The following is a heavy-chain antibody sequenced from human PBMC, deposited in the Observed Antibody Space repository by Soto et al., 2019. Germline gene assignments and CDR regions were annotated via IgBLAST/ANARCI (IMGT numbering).Heavy chain of an antibody. CDR2: VYYSGTT. V-gene: IGHV4-59*08. CDR3: ARLIGYCTTTSCQPYFDY. CDR1: SASISYYY. J-gene: IGHJ4*02. Sequence: QVQLQESGPGLVKPSETLSLTCTVSSASISYYYWSWIRQPPGKGLEWIGYVYYSGTTNYNPSLKSRVTMSVDTSKNQFSLKLNSVTAADTAVYFCARLIGYCTTTSCQPYFDYWGQGTLVTVSS. D-gene: IGHD2-2*03.